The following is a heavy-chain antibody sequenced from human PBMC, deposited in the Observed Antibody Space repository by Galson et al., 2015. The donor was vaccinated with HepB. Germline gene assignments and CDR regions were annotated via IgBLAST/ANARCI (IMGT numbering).Heavy chain of an antibody. Sequence: SVKVSCKASGGTFSSYTISWVRQAPGQGLEWMGRIIPILGIANYAQKFQGRVTITADKSTSTAYMELSSLRSEDTAVYYCAAHYYGSGQASVNFDYWGQGTLVTVSS. CDR1: GGTFSSYT. CDR3: AAHYYGSGQASVNFDY. D-gene: IGHD3-10*01. V-gene: IGHV1-69*02. J-gene: IGHJ4*02. CDR2: IIPILGIA.